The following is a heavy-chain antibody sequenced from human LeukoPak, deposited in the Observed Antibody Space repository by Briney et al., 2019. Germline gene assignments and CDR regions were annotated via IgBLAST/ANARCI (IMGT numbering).Heavy chain of an antibody. D-gene: IGHD3-10*01. Sequence: GGSLRLSCAASGFTFSSYAMSWVRQAPGKGLEWVSAISGSGGSTYYADSVKGRFTISRDNSKNTLYLQMNSLRAEDTAVYYCAKSGSGSYYEDLGYFDYWGQGTLVTVSS. J-gene: IGHJ4*02. CDR1: GFTFSSYA. V-gene: IGHV3-23*01. CDR2: ISGSGGST. CDR3: AKSGSGSYYEDLGYFDY.